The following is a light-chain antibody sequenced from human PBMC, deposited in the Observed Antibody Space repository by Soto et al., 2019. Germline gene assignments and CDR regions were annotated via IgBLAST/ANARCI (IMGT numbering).Light chain of an antibody. V-gene: IGLV1-47*01. Sequence: QLVLTQPPSASGTPGQRVTISCSGSSSNIGSNHVYWYQQFPGMAPKLLMYRSDQRPTGVPDRFSGSKSGTSASLAISGLRSDDEADYYCSARDDILSGVVFGGGTKVTVL. CDR3: SARDDILSGVV. CDR1: SSNIGSNH. J-gene: IGLJ2*01. CDR2: RSD.